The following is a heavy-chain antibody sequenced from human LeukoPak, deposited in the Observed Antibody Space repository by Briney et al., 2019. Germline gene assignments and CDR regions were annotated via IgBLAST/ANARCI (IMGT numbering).Heavy chain of an antibody. CDR3: AREGLPALSELQDAFDI. J-gene: IGHJ3*02. Sequence: GRFTISRDNAKNTLYLQMNSLRAEDTAVYYCAREGLPALSELQDAFDIWGQGTMVTVSS. V-gene: IGHV3-74*01. D-gene: IGHD1-26*01.